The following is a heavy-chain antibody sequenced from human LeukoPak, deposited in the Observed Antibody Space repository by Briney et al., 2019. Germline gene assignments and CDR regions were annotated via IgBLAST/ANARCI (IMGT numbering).Heavy chain of an antibody. Sequence: GGSLRLSCAASAFTFSGYEMNWVRQAPGKGLEWLSYISANSNTIYYADSVKGRFTISRGNAKNSLYLQMDSLRAEDTAVYYCARSDYWGRGTLVTVSS. CDR3: ARSDY. CDR1: AFTFSGYE. CDR2: ISANSNTI. V-gene: IGHV3-48*03. J-gene: IGHJ4*02.